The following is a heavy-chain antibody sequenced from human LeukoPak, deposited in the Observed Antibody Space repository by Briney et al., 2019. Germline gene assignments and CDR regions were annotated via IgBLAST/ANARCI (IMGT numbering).Heavy chain of an antibody. J-gene: IGHJ4*02. CDR1: GYTFTGHY. Sequence: ASVKVSCKASGYTFTGHYMHWVRQAPGQGLEWMGWINPNSGGTNYAQKFQGRVTMTRDTSISTAYMELSRLRSDDTAVYYCARDFPHDYVWGSYRTFDYWGRGTLVTVSS. V-gene: IGHV1-2*02. D-gene: IGHD3-16*02. CDR2: INPNSGGT. CDR3: ARDFPHDYVWGSYRTFDY.